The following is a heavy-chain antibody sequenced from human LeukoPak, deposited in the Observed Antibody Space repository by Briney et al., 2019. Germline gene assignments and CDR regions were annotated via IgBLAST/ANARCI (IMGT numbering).Heavy chain of an antibody. D-gene: IGHD3-10*01. J-gene: IGHJ4*02. CDR3: ARDIVGSGSYYADY. CDR1: GFTFSSYG. Sequence: GGSLRLSCAASGFTFSSYGMSWVRQAPGKGLEWVSYISSSGSTIYYADSVKGRFTISRDNAKNSLYLQMNSLRAEDTAVYYCARDIVGSGSYYADYWGQGTLVTVSS. CDR2: ISSSGSTI. V-gene: IGHV3-48*04.